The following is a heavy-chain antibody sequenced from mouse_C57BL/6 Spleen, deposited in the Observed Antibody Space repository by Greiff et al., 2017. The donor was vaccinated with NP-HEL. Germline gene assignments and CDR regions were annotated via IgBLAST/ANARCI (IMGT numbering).Heavy chain of an antibody. CDR2: IDPSDSYT. Sequence: VQLQQSGAELVMPGASVKLSCKASGYTFTSYWMHWVKQRPGQGLEWIGEIDPSDSYTNDKQKFKGKTTLTVYKSSSTAYMQLSSLTSEDSAVYYCARKGFAYWGQGTLVTVSA. V-gene: IGHV1-69*01. CDR3: ARKGFAY. J-gene: IGHJ3*01. CDR1: GYTFTSYW.